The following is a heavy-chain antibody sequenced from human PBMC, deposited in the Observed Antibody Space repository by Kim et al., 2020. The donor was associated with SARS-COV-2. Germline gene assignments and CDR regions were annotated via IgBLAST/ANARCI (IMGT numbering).Heavy chain of an antibody. CDR3: AKVPFVAVAGNYFDY. CDR1: GFTFSSYA. Sequence: GGSLRLSCAASGFTFSSYAMSWVRQAPGKGLEWVSAISGSGGSTYYADSVKGRFTISRDNSKNTLYLQMNSLRAEDTAVYYCAKVPFVAVAGNYFDYWGQGTLVTVSS. D-gene: IGHD6-19*01. CDR2: ISGSGGST. V-gene: IGHV3-23*01. J-gene: IGHJ4*02.